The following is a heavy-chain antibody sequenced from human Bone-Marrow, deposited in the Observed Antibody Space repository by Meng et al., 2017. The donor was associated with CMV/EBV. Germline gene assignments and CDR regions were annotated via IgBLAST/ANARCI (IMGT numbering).Heavy chain of an antibody. Sequence: SSVKVSCKASGGTFSSYAISWVRQAPGQGLEWMGGIIPIFGTANYAQKFQGRVTITTDESTSTAYMELSSLRSEDTAVYYCASTVPATIHYYYGMDVWGQGTTVTVSS. D-gene: IGHD2-2*02. CDR2: IIPIFGTA. CDR3: ASTVPATIHYYYGMDV. V-gene: IGHV1-69*05. CDR1: GGTFSSYA. J-gene: IGHJ6*02.